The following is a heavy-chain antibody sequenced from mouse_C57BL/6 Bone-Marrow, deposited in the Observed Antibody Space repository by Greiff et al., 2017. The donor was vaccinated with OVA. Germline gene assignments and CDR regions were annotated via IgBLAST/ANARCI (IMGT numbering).Heavy chain of an antibody. CDR1: GFNIKNTY. Sequence: VQLKESVAELVRPGASVKLSCTASGFNIKNTYMHWVKQRPEQGLEWIGRIDPANGNTKYAPKFQGKATITAYTTSNTVYLQLSSLTSEDTAIDYCSDGSYLYYFYDWGQGTTLTVSS. CDR3: SDGSYLYYFYD. CDR2: IDPANGNT. J-gene: IGHJ2*01. V-gene: IGHV14-3*01. D-gene: IGHD2-3*01.